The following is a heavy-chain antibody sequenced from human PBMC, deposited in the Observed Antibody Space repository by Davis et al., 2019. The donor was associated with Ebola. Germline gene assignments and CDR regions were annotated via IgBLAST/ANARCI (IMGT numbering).Heavy chain of an antibody. J-gene: IGHJ6*02. CDR3: ARDQGTTIFGYGMDV. D-gene: IGHD3-3*01. CDR2: ISAYNGNT. Sequence: ASVKVSCKASGYTFTSYGISWVRQAPGQGLEWMGWISAYNGNTNYAQKLQGRVTMTTDTSTSTAYMELRSLRSDDTAVYYCARDQGTTIFGYGMDVWGQGTTVTVSS. CDR1: GYTFTSYG. V-gene: IGHV1-18*01.